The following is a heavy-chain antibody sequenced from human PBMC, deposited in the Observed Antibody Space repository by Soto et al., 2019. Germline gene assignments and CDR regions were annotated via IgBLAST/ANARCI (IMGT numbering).Heavy chain of an antibody. Sequence: QLQLQESGPGLVKPSETLSLTCTVSGGSISSSSYYWGWIRQPPGKGLEWIGSIYYSGSTYYNPSLKSRVTISVHTSKNQFSLKLSSGAAADTAVYYCARLNDFWSGYYLPYAFDIWGQGTMVTGSS. D-gene: IGHD3-3*01. CDR1: GGSISSSSYY. V-gene: IGHV4-39*01. J-gene: IGHJ3*02. CDR2: IYYSGST. CDR3: ARLNDFWSGYYLPYAFDI.